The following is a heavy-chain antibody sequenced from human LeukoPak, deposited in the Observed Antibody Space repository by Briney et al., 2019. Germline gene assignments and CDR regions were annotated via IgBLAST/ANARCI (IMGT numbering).Heavy chain of an antibody. J-gene: IGHJ4*02. Sequence: GGSLRLSCAASGFTFSSYGMSWVRQAPGKGLEWVSAISGSGGSTYYADSVKGRFTISRDNSKNTLYLQMNSLRAEDTAVYYCAKPPYYYNTFDYWGQGTLVTVSS. V-gene: IGHV3-23*01. CDR2: ISGSGGST. CDR3: AKPPYYYNTFDY. D-gene: IGHD3-22*01. CDR1: GFTFSSYG.